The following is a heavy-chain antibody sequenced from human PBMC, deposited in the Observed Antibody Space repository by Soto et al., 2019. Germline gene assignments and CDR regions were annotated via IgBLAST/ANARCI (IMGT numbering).Heavy chain of an antibody. CDR2: IIPIFGPA. J-gene: IGHJ4*02. CDR1: GGTFSSYA. D-gene: IGHD6-13*01. V-gene: IGHV1-69*12. Sequence: QVQLVQSGAEVKKPGSSVKVSCKASGGTFSSYAISWVRQAPGQGLEWMGGIIPIFGPANYAQKFKGRVTNTADETTSTAYSELSSLRSEHAAVYYCALYPSSWTFDYWGQGTLVTVSS. CDR3: ALYPSSWTFDY.